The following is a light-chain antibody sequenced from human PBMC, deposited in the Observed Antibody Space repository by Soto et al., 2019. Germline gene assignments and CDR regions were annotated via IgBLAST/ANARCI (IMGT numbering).Light chain of an antibody. Sequence: EVVMTQSPATLSVSPGERATLSCRASQTVSINLAWYQQKPGQAPRLLIYAASTRATGIPDRFSGSGSGTEFALTISSLQSEDFAVYYCQHYNNWPPWTFGQGTKVEIK. CDR2: AAS. CDR1: QTVSIN. V-gene: IGKV3-15*01. J-gene: IGKJ1*01. CDR3: QHYNNWPPWT.